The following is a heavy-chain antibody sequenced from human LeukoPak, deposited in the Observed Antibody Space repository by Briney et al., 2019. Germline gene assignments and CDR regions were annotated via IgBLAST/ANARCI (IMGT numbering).Heavy chain of an antibody. CDR2: IYYSGST. Sequence: SETLSLTCTVSGGSISSYYWSWIRQPPGKGLEWIGYIYYSGSTNYNPSLKSRVTISVDTSKSQFSLKLSSVTAADTAVYYCARLGGYGYFDYWGREPWSPSPQ. CDR3: ARLGGYGYFDY. D-gene: IGHD5-12*01. CDR1: GGSISSYY. V-gene: IGHV4-59*01. J-gene: IGHJ4*02.